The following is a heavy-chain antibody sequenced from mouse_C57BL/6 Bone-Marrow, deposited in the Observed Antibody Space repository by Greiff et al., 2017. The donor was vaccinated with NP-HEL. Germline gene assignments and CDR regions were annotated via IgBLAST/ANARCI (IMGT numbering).Heavy chain of an antibody. V-gene: IGHV2-6-1*01. D-gene: IGHD4-1*01. CDR2: IWSDGST. CDR1: GFSLTSYG. CDR3: ARQLTLYAMDY. J-gene: IGHJ4*01. Sequence: QVQLQQSGPGLVAPSQSLSITCTVSGFSLTSYGVHWVRQPPGKGLEWLVVIWSDGSTTSHSALISSLSIRKYNSKSQVFLKMNSLQTDNTAKYYCARQLTLYAMDYWGQGSSVTVSS.